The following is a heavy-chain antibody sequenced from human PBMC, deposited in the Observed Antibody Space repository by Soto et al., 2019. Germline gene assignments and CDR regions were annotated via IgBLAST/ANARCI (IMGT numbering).Heavy chain of an antibody. CDR3: ARLAYCGGDCYLYFQH. CDR2: INAGNGNT. CDR1: GYTFTSYA. J-gene: IGHJ1*01. D-gene: IGHD2-21*02. V-gene: IGHV1-3*01. Sequence: ASVKVSCKASGYTFTSYAMHWVRLAPGQRLEWMGWINAGNGNTKYSQKFQGRVTITRDTSASTAYMELSSLRSEDTAVYYCARLAYCGGDCYLYFQHWGQGTLVTVSS.